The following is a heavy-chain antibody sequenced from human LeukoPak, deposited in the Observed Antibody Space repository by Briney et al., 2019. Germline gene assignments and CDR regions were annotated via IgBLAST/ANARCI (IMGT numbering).Heavy chain of an antibody. CDR3: ARGLYSSDAY. J-gene: IGHJ4*02. D-gene: IGHD6-19*01. CDR1: GGSITSDNW. V-gene: IGHV4-4*02. CDR2: AYHSGIT. Sequence: PSGTLSLTCAVSGGSITSDNWWIWARQPPGKGLEWIGEAYHSGITNYNPSLKSRVTMSVDKSKNQFSLSLSSVTAADTAVYHCARGLYSSDAYWGQGILVTVSS.